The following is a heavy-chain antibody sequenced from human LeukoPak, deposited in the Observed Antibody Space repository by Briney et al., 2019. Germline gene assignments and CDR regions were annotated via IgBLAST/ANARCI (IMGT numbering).Heavy chain of an antibody. Sequence: SQTLSLTCTVSGGSISSGSYYWSRIRQPAGKGLEWIGRIYTSGSTNHNPSLKSRVTMSVDTSKNQFSLKLSSVTAADTAVYYCARGTGIVGATFDYWGQGTLVTVSS. CDR2: IYTSGST. D-gene: IGHD1-26*01. CDR1: GGSISSGSYY. J-gene: IGHJ4*02. CDR3: ARGTGIVGATFDY. V-gene: IGHV4-61*02.